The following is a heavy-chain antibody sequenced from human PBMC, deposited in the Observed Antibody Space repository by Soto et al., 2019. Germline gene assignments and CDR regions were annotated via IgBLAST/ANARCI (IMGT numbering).Heavy chain of an antibody. V-gene: IGHV1-8*01. CDR1: GDTFTNDD. CDR3: ARGRNGMDV. J-gene: IGHJ6*02. Sequence: QVQLVQSGAEVKKPGASVKVSCKASGDTFTNDDINWVRQATGQGLEWMGRMNPNSGNTGYAQKFQGRVTMTRNTSITTAYMELSSLRSEDTSVYYCARGRNGMDVWGQGTTVTVSS. CDR2: MNPNSGNT.